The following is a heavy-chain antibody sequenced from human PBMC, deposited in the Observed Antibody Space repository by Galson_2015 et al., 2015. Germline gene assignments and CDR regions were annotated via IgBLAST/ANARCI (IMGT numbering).Heavy chain of an antibody. Sequence: SLSLTCAVSAGSLSSGGYSWGWLRQPPGKGLEWIRYIYHSGSTYYNPPLKSLVTMAVDRSKTKFSLKLSSVTAADTAVYYWARSVDIVATGMGWFDPWGQGTLVTVSS. J-gene: IGHJ5*02. CDR3: ARSVDIVATGMGWFDP. V-gene: IGHV4-30-2*01. CDR1: AGSLSSGGYS. D-gene: IGHD5-12*01. CDR2: IYHSGST.